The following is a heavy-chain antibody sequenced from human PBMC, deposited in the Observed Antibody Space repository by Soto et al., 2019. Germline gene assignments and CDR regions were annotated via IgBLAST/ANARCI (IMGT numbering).Heavy chain of an antibody. J-gene: IGHJ3*01. V-gene: IGHV3-23*01. CDR3: AKTRLYDSPDYQRAALDV. Sequence: EVQVLESGGGLEQPGGSLILSCVAYGLPFRSYVMNWIRQAPGKGLEWVSGISGSGDTTHYADSVKGRFTISRDNSKNTVFLQMKSVRAEDTAVYYCAKTRLYDSPDYQRAALDVWGQGTRVTVSS. CDR1: GLPFRSYV. CDR2: ISGSGDTT. D-gene: IGHD3-22*01.